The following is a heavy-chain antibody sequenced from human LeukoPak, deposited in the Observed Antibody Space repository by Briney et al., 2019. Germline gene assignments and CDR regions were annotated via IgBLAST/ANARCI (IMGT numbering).Heavy chain of an antibody. Sequence: GESLKNSCKGSGYRFFRNLSARVRQIAGESPEWMGIIYPGDSDTRYSPSFQGQVTISADKSISTAYLQWSSLKASDTAMYYCARDVGKWFDTWGQGTLVTVSS. D-gene: IGHD1-26*01. V-gene: IGHV5-51*01. CDR2: IYPGDSDT. CDR3: ARDVGKWFDT. CDR1: GYRFFRNL. J-gene: IGHJ5*02.